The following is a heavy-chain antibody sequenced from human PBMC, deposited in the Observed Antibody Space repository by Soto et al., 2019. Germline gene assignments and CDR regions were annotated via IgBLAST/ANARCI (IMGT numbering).Heavy chain of an antibody. V-gene: IGHV1-69*01. J-gene: IGHJ2*01. CDR2: IIPIFGTA. CDR3: ARSSIFGVVIHWYFDL. Sequence: QVQLVQSGAEVKKPGSSVKVSCKASGGTFSSYAISWVRQAPGQGLEWMGVIIPIFGTANYAQKFQGRVTITADASTSTAYMELSSLRSEDTAVYYCARSSIFGVVIHWYFDLWGRGTLVTVSS. CDR1: GGTFSSYA. D-gene: IGHD3-3*01.